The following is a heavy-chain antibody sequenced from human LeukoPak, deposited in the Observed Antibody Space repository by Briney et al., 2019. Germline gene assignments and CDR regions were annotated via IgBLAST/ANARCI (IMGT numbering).Heavy chain of an antibody. CDR3: AKSYNYGSGSYYNHFDS. J-gene: IGHJ4*02. CDR1: GFTFSSYA. V-gene: IGHV3-23*01. Sequence: PGGSLRLSCAASGFTFSSYAMSWVRQAPGKGLEGVSTVSGSGDSTYYADSVKGRFTLSRDNSKNTLSLQMNSLRAEDTALYYCAKSYNYGSGSYYNHFDSWGQGTLVTVSS. CDR2: VSGSGDST. D-gene: IGHD3-10*01.